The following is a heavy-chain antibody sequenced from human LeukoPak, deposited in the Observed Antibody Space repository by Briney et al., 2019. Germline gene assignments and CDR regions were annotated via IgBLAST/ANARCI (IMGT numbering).Heavy chain of an antibody. CDR2: ISGSGGST. Sequence: GGSLRLSCAASGFTFSSYGMHWVRQAPGKGLEWVSAISGSGGSTYYADSVKGRFTISRDNSKNTLYLQMNSLRAEDTAVYYCAKDRAGNYDFWSGQYYFDYWGQGTLVTVSS. CDR3: AKDRAGNYDFWSGQYYFDY. D-gene: IGHD3-3*01. J-gene: IGHJ4*02. CDR1: GFTFSSYG. V-gene: IGHV3-23*01.